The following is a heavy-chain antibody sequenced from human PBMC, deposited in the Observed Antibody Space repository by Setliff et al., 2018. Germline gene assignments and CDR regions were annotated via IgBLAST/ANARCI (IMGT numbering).Heavy chain of an antibody. Sequence: GGSLRLSCAASGFTFSSYWMHWVRQDPGKGLVWVSRVNDDGSSAMYADSVKGRFTISRDNSKNTLYLQMNSLRAEDTAVYYCAKDREAWVYYYGMDVWGQGTTVTVSS. D-gene: IGHD7-27*01. J-gene: IGHJ6*02. CDR3: AKDREAWVYYYGMDV. V-gene: IGHV3-74*03. CDR1: GFTFSSYW. CDR2: VNDDGSSA.